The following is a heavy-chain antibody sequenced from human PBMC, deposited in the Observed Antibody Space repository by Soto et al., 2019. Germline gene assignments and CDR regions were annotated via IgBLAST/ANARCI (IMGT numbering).Heavy chain of an antibody. CDR3: ARDWGPTYYDILTGYGSNWFDP. D-gene: IGHD3-9*01. J-gene: IGHJ5*02. V-gene: IGHV3-21*01. Sequence: EVQLVESGGGLVKPGGSLRLSCAASGFTFSSYSMNWVRQAPGKGLEWVSSISSSSSYIYYADSVKGRFTISRDNAKNSLYLQMNSLRADDTAVYYCARDWGPTYYDILTGYGSNWFDPWGQGTLVTVSS. CDR1: GFTFSSYS. CDR2: ISSSSSYI.